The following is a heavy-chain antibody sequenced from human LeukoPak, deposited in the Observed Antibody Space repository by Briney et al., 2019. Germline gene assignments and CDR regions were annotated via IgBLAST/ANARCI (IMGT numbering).Heavy chain of an antibody. Sequence: GGSLRLSCAASGFTFSSYEMNWVRQAPGKGLEWVSYISSGGSIIYYADSVKGRFTISRDNAKNSLSLQMNSLRAEDTAVYYCARPYCSSTSCYTGWFDPRGQGTLVTVSS. J-gene: IGHJ5*02. D-gene: IGHD2-2*02. CDR1: GFTFSSYE. V-gene: IGHV3-48*03. CDR2: ISSGGSII. CDR3: ARPYCSSTSCYTGWFDP.